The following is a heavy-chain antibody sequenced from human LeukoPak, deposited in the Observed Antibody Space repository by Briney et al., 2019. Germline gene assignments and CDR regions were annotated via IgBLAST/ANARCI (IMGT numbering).Heavy chain of an antibody. V-gene: IGHV1-69*13. D-gene: IGHD3-10*01. CDR2: IIPMFRAT. J-gene: IGHJ4*02. Sequence: ASVKVSCKASGGTFSNYAIIWVRQAPGQGLEWMGGIIPMFRATNYAQKFQGRVTITADESTSTAYMELSSLRSDDTAVYYCASNFYGSGSYPVWGQGTLVTVSS. CDR3: ASNFYGSGSYPV. CDR1: GGTFSNYA.